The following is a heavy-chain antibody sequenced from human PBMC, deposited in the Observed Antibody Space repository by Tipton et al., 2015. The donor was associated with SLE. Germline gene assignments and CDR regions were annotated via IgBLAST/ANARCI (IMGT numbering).Heavy chain of an antibody. Sequence: TLSLTCAVYGGSFSDYYWSWIRQPPGKGLEWIGEINHSGSTNYNPSLKSRVTISVDTSKNQFSLRLSSVTAADTAIYYCARGNGFASYYFDYWGQGTLVTVSS. CDR2: INHSGST. J-gene: IGHJ4*02. V-gene: IGHV4-34*01. D-gene: IGHD3-3*01. CDR3: ARGNGFASYYFDY. CDR1: GGSFSDYY.